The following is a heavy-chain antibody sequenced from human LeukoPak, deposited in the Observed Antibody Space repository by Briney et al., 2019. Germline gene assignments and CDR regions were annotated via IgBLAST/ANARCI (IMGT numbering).Heavy chain of an antibody. Sequence: PGGSLRLSCTASAFTVRSYDMHWIRQVAGKGLEWVSAISTASNPHYAASVQGRFTIFRANAENSLYLQMNSLSAEDTAVYYCARELGIEGYWYFDLWGRGTLVTVSS. CDR3: ARELGIEGYWYFDL. CDR1: AFTVRSYD. D-gene: IGHD7-27*01. V-gene: IGHV3-13*05. CDR2: ISTASNP. J-gene: IGHJ2*01.